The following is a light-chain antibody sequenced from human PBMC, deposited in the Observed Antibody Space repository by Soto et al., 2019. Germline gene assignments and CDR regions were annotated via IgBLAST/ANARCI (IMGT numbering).Light chain of an antibody. CDR1: SSDVGYYNL. J-gene: IGLJ2*01. CDR3: CSYAGSSTLL. Sequence: QSALTQPASVSGSPGQSVTISCTGTSSDVGYYNLVSWYQQHPGKAPKLIIYEGNKRPSGVSNRFSGSKSGNTASLTISGLQAEDEADYYCCSYAGSSTLLFGGGTKLTVL. CDR2: EGN. V-gene: IGLV2-23*01.